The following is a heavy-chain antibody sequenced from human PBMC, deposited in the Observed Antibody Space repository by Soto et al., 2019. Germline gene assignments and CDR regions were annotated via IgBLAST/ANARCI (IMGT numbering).Heavy chain of an antibody. CDR2: ISAYNGNT. D-gene: IGHD2-2*01. CDR3: ARDPSVGCSSTSCYWEGWFDP. J-gene: IGHJ5*02. Sequence: ASVKVSCKASGYTFTSYGISWVRQATGQGLEWMGWISAYNGNTNYAQKLQGRVTMTTDTSTSTAYMELRSLRSDDTAVYYCARDPSVGCSSTSCYWEGWFDPWGQGTLVTVSS. V-gene: IGHV1-18*01. CDR1: GYTFTSYG.